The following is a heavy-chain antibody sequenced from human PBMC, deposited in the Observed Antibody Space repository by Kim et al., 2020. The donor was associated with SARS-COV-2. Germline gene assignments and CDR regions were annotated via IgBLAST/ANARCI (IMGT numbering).Heavy chain of an antibody. V-gene: IGHV1-69*13. CDR3: ARGGWKNWNDWYYYGMDV. CDR2: IIPIFGTA. Sequence: SVKVSCKASGGTFSSYAISWVRQAPGQGLEWMGGIIPIFGTANYAQKFQGRVTITADESTSTAYMELSSLRSEDTAVYYCARGGWKNWNDWYYYGMDVWGQGTTVTVSS. D-gene: IGHD1-1*01. J-gene: IGHJ6*02. CDR1: GGTFSSYA.